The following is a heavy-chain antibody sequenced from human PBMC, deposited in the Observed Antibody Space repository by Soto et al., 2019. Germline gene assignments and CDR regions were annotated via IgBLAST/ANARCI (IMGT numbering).Heavy chain of an antibody. V-gene: IGHV3-33*01. CDR3: AREPNYEYYYNVDV. CDR1: GFTFSSYA. CDR2: IWHNGSNK. Sequence: PGGSLRLSCAASGFTFSSYAMHWVRQAPGKGLEWLAIIWHNGSNKYYAAPVKGRFTISRDNSKNTLYLQMDSLRAEDTAVYYCAREPNYEYYYNVDVWGQGTTVTVSS. J-gene: IGHJ6*02.